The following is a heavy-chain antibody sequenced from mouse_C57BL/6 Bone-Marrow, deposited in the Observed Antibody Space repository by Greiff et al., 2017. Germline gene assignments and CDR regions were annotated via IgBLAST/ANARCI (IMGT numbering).Heavy chain of an antibody. J-gene: IGHJ3*01. CDR2: ISDGGSYT. D-gene: IGHD1-1*01. Sequence: EVQGVESGGGLVKPGGSLKLSCAASGFTFSSYAMSWVRQTPEKRLAWVATISDGGSYTYYPDNVKGRFTISRDNAKNNLYLQMSHLKSEDTAMYYCARVLITTGFAYWGQGTLVTVSA. CDR1: GFTFSSYA. V-gene: IGHV5-4*01. CDR3: ARVLITTGFAY.